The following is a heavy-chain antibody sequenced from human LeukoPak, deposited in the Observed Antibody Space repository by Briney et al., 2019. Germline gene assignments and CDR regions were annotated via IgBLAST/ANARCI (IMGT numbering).Heavy chain of an antibody. D-gene: IGHD6-19*01. Sequence: RSETLSLTCTVSGGSISSYYWSWIRQPPGKGLEWIGYIYYSGSTNYNPSLKSRVTISVDTSKNQFSLKLSSVTVADTAVFYCARHVSAYSSGMPYYMDVWGKGTTVTVSS. CDR3: ARHVSAYSSGMPYYMDV. J-gene: IGHJ6*03. V-gene: IGHV4-59*08. CDR2: IYYSGST. CDR1: GGSISSYY.